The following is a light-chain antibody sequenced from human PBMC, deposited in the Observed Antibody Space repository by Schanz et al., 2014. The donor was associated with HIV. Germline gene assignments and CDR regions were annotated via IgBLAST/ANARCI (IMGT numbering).Light chain of an antibody. CDR2: DAS. V-gene: IGKV3D-15*01. CDR3: QQYNYWPRT. Sequence: ETVMTQSPATLSVSPGESATLSCRASQSVSSNLAWYQQKPGQAPRLLIYDASNRATGIPARFSGSGSGTDFTLTISSLEPEDFAVYYCQQYNYWPRTFGGGTKVEIK. J-gene: IGKJ4*01. CDR1: QSVSSN.